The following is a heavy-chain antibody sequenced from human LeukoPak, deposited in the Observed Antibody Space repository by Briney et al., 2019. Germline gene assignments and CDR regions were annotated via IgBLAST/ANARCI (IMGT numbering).Heavy chain of an antibody. J-gene: IGHJ4*02. CDR3: ARIAQQHLARHFDF. CDR2: VSTYNGDT. Sequence: ASVRVSCKTSGYTFTSYGFSWVRQAPGQGLEWMGWVSTYNGDTNYAQKVQGRVTMTTDTSTSTAYMELRSLRSDDTAVYYCARIAQQHLARHFDFWGQGTLVTVSS. V-gene: IGHV1-18*04. CDR1: GYTFTSYG. D-gene: IGHD6-13*01.